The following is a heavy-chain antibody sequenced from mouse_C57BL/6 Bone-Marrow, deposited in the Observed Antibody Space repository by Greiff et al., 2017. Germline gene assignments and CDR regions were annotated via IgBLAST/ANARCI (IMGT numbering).Heavy chain of an antibody. D-gene: IGHD4-1*02. CDR2: ISSGSSTI. J-gene: IGHJ4*01. Sequence: DVQLQESGGGLVKPGGSLKLSCAASGFTFSDYGMHWVRQAPEKGLEWVAYISSGSSTIYYADTVKGRFTISRDNAKNTLFLQMTSLRSEDTAMYYCARRQLGHYYAMDYWGQGTSVTVSS. CDR1: GFTFSDYG. V-gene: IGHV5-17*01. CDR3: ARRQLGHYYAMDY.